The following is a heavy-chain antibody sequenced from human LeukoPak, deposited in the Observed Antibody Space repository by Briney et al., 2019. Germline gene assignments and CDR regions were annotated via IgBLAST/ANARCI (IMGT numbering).Heavy chain of an antibody. CDR2: MNPNSGNT. CDR3: AREEWDYDYVWGSYRSLGPFDY. V-gene: IGHV1-8*03. Sequence: GASVKVSCKASGYTFTSYDINWVRQATGQGLEWMGWMNPNSGNTGYAQKFQGRVTITRNTSISTAYMELSSLRSEDTAVYYCAREEWDYDYVWGSYRSLGPFDYWGQGTLVTVSS. CDR1: GYTFTSYD. J-gene: IGHJ4*02. D-gene: IGHD3-16*02.